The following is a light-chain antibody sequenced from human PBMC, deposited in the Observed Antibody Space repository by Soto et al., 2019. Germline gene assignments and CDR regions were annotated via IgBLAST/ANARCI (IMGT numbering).Light chain of an antibody. CDR1: QSISSY. Sequence: DIQMTQSPSSLSASVGDRVTITCRASQSISSYLNWYQQKPGKAPKLLIYAASSFQSGVPSRFSGSRSGTDFPISISSLPPEDFATYYCQQSYSTPISFGHGTRLESK. J-gene: IGKJ5*01. CDR3: QQSYSTPIS. V-gene: IGKV1-39*01. CDR2: AAS.